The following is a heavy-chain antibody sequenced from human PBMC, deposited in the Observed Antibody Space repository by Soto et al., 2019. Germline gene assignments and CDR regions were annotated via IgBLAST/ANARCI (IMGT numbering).Heavy chain of an antibody. D-gene: IGHD3-10*01. CDR3: AIFRPVLWFGYGMDG. CDR2: IYPGDSDT. J-gene: IGHJ6*04. CDR1: GYSFTSYW. V-gene: IGHV5-51*01. Sequence: GESMKISCKGSGYSFTSYWIGWVRQMPGKGLEWMGIIYPGDSDTRYSPSFQGQVTISADKSISTAYLQWSSLKASDTAMYYCAIFRPVLWFGYGMDGWGKGTTVTVSS.